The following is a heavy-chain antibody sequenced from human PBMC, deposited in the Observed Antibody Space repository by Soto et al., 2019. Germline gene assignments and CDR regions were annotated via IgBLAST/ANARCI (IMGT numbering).Heavy chain of an antibody. D-gene: IGHD5-18*01. Sequence: QPGGSLRLSCATSGFTFSSYGMHWVRQAPGKGLEWVAVISYDGSNKYYADSVKGRFTISRDNSKNTLYLQMNSLRAEDTAVYYCAKAHGRDGYNWGGSGFDYWGLGTLVTVSS. J-gene: IGHJ4*02. CDR3: AKAHGRDGYNWGGSGFDY. CDR1: GFTFSSYG. V-gene: IGHV3-30*18. CDR2: ISYDGSNK.